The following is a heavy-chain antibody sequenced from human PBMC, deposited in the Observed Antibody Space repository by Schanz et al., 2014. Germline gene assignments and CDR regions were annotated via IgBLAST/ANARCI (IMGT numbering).Heavy chain of an antibody. CDR2: ISPYTGNT. CDR1: GYTFVSYS. D-gene: IGHD3-16*01. CDR3: VRVPSRYVSFDL. V-gene: IGHV1-18*04. Sequence: QVQLVQSGAEVKKPGASVKVSCKASGYTFVSYSMHWVRQAPGQGLEWVGWISPYTGNTHYFDKMEGRVTMTTDTYTSTAYMELRSLRSDDTAHYCCVRVPSRYVSFDLWGRGTLVTVSS. J-gene: IGHJ2*01.